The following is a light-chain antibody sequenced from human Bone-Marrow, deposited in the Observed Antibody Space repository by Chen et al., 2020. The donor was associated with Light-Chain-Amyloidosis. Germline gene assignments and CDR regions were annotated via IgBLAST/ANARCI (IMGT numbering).Light chain of an antibody. J-gene: IGLJ2*01. Sequence: SYELTQPPSVSVSPGQTARITCSGDDLPTKYAYWYQQKPGQAPVLVIHRDTERPSGISERFSGSRSGTTAPLTISGVQAEDEADYPSQSADSSGTYEVIFGGGTKLTVL. CDR3: QSADSSGTYEVI. CDR2: RDT. V-gene: IGLV3-25*03. CDR1: DLPTKY.